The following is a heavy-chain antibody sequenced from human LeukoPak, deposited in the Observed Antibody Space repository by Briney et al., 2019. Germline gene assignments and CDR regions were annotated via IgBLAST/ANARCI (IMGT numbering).Heavy chain of an antibody. CDR3: VREFLENWFDP. V-gene: IGHV1-2*02. J-gene: IGHJ5*02. CDR2: INPNSGGT. D-gene: IGHD2-21*01. Sequence: GASVKVSCKASGYTFTDYYIHWGRQAPGQGLGWMGWINPNSGGTNYAQKFQGRVTITRDTSIITAYRELSGLKSDDTGVYHFVREFLENWFDPWGQGTLVTVSS. CDR1: GYTFTDYY.